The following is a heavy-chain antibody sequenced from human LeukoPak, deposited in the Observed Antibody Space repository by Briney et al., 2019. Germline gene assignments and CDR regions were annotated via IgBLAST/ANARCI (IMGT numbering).Heavy chain of an antibody. J-gene: IGHJ5*02. V-gene: IGHV3-21*01. D-gene: IGHD6-13*01. Sequence: GGSLRLSCAASGFTFSSYSMNWVRQAPGKGLEWVSSISSSSSYIYYAVSVKGRFTISRDNAKNSLYLQMNSLRAEDTAVYYCARHNQQQLKHSNWFDPWGQGTLVTVSS. CDR3: ARHNQQQLKHSNWFDP. CDR2: ISSSSSYI. CDR1: GFTFSSYS.